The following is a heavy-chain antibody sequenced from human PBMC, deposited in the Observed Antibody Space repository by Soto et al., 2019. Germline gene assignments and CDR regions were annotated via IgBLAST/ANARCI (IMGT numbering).Heavy chain of an antibody. CDR1: GFSLTTRGVG. J-gene: IGHJ4*02. Sequence: QITLKESGPTLVKLTQTLTLTCTFSGFSLTTRGVGVGWIRQPPGKALEWTALIYWDADEGYRPSLKSRLTITKDTSKNQVVLTMINMDPVDTATYYCAHRPRGYSYHFDYWGQGTLVTVSS. D-gene: IGHD5-18*01. V-gene: IGHV2-5*02. CDR2: IYWDADE. CDR3: AHRPRGYSYHFDY.